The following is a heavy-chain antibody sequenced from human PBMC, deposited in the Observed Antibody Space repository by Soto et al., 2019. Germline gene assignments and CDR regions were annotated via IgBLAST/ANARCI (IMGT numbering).Heavy chain of an antibody. Sequence: QVQLQESGPGLVKPSQTLSLTCSVSGGSINSGGHYWSWIRQHPGKGLEWIGHIYKTGSMDFNPSLKDRLTISIDTSKNQFSLSLRSVTDADTALYYCARDRIQFSVDVWGQGTTVTVSS. CDR1: GGSINSGGHY. V-gene: IGHV4-31*03. D-gene: IGHD5-18*01. J-gene: IGHJ6*02. CDR2: IYKTGSM. CDR3: ARDRIQFSVDV.